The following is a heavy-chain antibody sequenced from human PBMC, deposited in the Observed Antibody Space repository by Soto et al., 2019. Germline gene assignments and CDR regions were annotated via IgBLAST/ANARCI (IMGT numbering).Heavy chain of an antibody. J-gene: IGHJ6*03. CDR2: IYYSGST. D-gene: IGHD3-16*01. Sequence: QVQLQESGPGLVKPSETLSLSCNVSGGSISGHYWSWVRQTPGKGLEWIGYIYYSGSTNYNPSLKNRGTISVDTSKNHFSLRLTSVTAADTAVYYCARGPYYDLSWNYYYMDVWGKGTTVTVSS. V-gene: IGHV4-59*08. CDR1: GGSISGHY. CDR3: ARGPYYDLSWNYYYMDV.